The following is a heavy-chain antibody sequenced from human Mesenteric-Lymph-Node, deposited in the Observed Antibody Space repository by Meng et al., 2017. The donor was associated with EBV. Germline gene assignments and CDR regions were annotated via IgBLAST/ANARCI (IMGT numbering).Heavy chain of an antibody. D-gene: IGHD6-13*01. CDR1: GYTFTTHG. CDR3: ARSFAAAAKFDY. V-gene: IGHV1-18*01. Sequence: QVNLVQSGAGVKKPGASVKVSCKASGYTFTTHGISWVRQAPGQGLEWMGWISPYNDNTNSAQKFQGRVTMTIDTSTRTAYLELRRLRADDTAMYYCARSFAAAAKFDYWGQGTLVTVSS. CDR2: ISPYNDNT. J-gene: IGHJ4*02.